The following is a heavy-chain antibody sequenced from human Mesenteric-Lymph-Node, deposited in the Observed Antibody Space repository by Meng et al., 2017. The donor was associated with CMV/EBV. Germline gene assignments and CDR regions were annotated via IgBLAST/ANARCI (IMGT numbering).Heavy chain of an antibody. V-gene: IGHV4-59*01. J-gene: IGHJ4*02. D-gene: IGHD6-13*01. Sequence: GSLRLSSTVSGGSITYYYWSWIRQPPGKGLEWIGYISYTGSTNYNPSLKSRVTISADTSKNQFSLNLNSVTAADTAVYYCATGSSSWPNPLDYWGQGTLVTVSS. CDR2: ISYTGST. CDR1: GGSITYYY. CDR3: ATGSSSWPNPLDY.